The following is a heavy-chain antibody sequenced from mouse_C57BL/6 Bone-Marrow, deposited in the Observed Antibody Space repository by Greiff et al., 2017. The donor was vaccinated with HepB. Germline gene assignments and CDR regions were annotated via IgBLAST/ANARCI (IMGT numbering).Heavy chain of an antibody. CDR1: GYTFTDYN. CDR3: ARGLGRAWFAY. D-gene: IGHD4-1*01. CDR2: INPNNGGT. V-gene: IGHV1-18*01. Sequence: VQLQQSGPELVKPGASVKIPCKASGYTFTDYNMAWVKQSHGKSLEWIGDINPNNGGTNYNQRFKGKATLTVDKSSSTAYMELRSLTSEDTAVYYCARGLGRAWFAYWGQGTLVTVSA. J-gene: IGHJ3*01.